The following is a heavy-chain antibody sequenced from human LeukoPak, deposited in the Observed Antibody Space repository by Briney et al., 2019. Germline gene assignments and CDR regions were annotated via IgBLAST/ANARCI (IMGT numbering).Heavy chain of an antibody. CDR1: GYTFTSNH. J-gene: IGHJ4*02. CDR3: ARDQEGFDY. V-gene: IGHV1-46*01. CDR2: IYPRDGST. Sequence: ASVKVSCKASGYTFTSNHIHWVRQAPGQGLEWMGMIYPRDGSTSYAQKFQGRVTVTRDTSTSTVHMELSGLRSEDTAVYYCARDQEGFDYWGQGTLVTVS.